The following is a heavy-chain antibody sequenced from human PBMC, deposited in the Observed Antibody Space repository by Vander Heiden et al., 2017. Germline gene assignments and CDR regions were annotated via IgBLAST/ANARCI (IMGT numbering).Heavy chain of an antibody. Sequence: EVQLLESGGGLVQPGGSLRLPCAASGFPFSSYAMTWVRQAPGKGLEWVSCISDSGGSTYYADSVKGRFTISRDNSKDTLYLQMNILRAEDTAVYYCAKESWLHGVDYWGQGTLVTVSS. J-gene: IGHJ4*02. CDR1: GFPFSSYA. CDR3: AKESWLHGVDY. D-gene: IGHD6-19*01. V-gene: IGHV3-23*01. CDR2: ISDSGGST.